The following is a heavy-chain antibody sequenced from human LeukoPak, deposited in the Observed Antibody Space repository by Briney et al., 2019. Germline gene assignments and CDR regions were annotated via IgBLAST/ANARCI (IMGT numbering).Heavy chain of an antibody. CDR3: ARSTGPIDY. D-gene: IGHD1-1*01. J-gene: IGHJ4*02. Sequence: SQTLSLTCAISGDSVSSNSAARNWIRQSPSRGLEWLGRTYYRSKWYTYYAVSVRSRISINRDTSKNQFSLQLNSVTPEDTAVYYCARSTGPIDYWGQGTLVTVSS. CDR2: TYYRSKWYT. CDR1: GDSVSSNSAA. V-gene: IGHV6-1*01.